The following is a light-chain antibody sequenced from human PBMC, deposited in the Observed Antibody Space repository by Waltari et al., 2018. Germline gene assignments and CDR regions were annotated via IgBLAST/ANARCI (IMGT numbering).Light chain of an antibody. J-gene: IGLJ2*01. CDR1: SGSIASHH. CDR2: EDN. CDR3: QSYDSSNHEV. V-gene: IGLV6-57*02. Sequence: NFMLTQPHSVSESPGKTVTISCTGSSGSIASHHVQWYQQRPGSAPTTVIYEDNQRPSGVPDRFSGSIDSSSNSASLTISGLKTEDEADYYCQSYDSSNHEVFGGGTKLTVL.